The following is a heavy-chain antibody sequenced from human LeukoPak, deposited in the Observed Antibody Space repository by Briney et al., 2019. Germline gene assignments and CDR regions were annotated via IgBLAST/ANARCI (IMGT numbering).Heavy chain of an antibody. V-gene: IGHV4-38-2*02. CDR3: ARRVDEFDY. Sequence: SETLSLTCTVSGYSISSNYYWGWIRQPPGKGLEWIGNIYHSGSTHYNPSLKSRVTISVDTSKNQFSLNLSSVTAADTAVYYCARRVDEFDYWGQGTLVTVSS. J-gene: IGHJ4*02. CDR1: GYSISSNYY. CDR2: IYHSGST. D-gene: IGHD2-15*01.